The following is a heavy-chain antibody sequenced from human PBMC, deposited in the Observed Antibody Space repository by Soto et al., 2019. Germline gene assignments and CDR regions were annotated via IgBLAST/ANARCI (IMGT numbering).Heavy chain of an antibody. CDR2: IIPILGIA. CDR1: GGTFSSYT. Sequence: GASVKVSCKASGGTFSSYTISWVRQAPGQGLEWMGRIIPILGIANYAQKFQGRVTITADKSSRTAYMELSSLRSEDSAVYYCAVEYSGYEPSAHVWGKGTTDTVSS. J-gene: IGHJ6*04. D-gene: IGHD5-12*01. V-gene: IGHV1-69*02. CDR3: AVEYSGYEPSAHV.